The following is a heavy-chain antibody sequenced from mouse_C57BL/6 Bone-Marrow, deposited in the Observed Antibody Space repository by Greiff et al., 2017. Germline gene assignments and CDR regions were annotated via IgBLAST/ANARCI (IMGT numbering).Heavy chain of an antibody. Sequence: QVQLQQSGPELVKPGASVKISCKASGYAFSSSWMNWVKQRPGKGLEWIGRIYPGDGDTNYNGKFKGKATLTADKSSSTAYMQLSSLSSEDAAVYFCERSGDYYGLDYWGQGTTLTVSS. CDR3: ERSGDYYGLDY. V-gene: IGHV1-82*01. J-gene: IGHJ2*01. CDR1: GYAFSSSW. CDR2: IYPGDGDT. D-gene: IGHD1-1*01.